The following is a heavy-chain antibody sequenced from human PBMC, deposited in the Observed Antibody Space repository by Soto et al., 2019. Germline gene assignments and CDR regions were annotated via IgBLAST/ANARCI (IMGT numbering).Heavy chain of an antibody. CDR3: ARDPSLPLPYCGGDCYFDY. CDR2: ISYDGSNK. J-gene: IGHJ4*02. V-gene: IGHV3-30-3*01. Sequence: GGSLRLSCAASGFTFSSYAMHWVRQAPGKGLEWVAVISYDGSNKYYADSVKGRFTISRDNSKNTLYLQMNSLRAEDTAVYYCARDPSLPLPYCGGDCYFDYWGQGTLVTVSS. CDR1: GFTFSSYA. D-gene: IGHD2-21*02.